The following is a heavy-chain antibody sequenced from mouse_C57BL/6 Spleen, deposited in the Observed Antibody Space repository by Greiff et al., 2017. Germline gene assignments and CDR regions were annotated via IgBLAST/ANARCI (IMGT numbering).Heavy chain of an antibody. V-gene: IGHV1-80*01. CDR2: IYPGAGDT. J-gene: IGHJ2*01. CDR3: ARDDYSNPYYFDY. CDR1: GYAFSSYW. D-gene: IGHD2-5*01. Sequence: QVQLQQSGAELVKPGASVKISCKASGYAFSSYWMNWVKQRPGTGLEWIGQIYPGAGDTNYNGKFKGKATLTADKSSSTAYMQLSSLTSEDSAVYFCARDDYSNPYYFDYWGQGTTLTVSS.